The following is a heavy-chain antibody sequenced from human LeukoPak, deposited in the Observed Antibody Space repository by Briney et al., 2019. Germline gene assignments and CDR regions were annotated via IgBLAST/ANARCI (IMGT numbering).Heavy chain of an antibody. CDR3: SRVAYGGNRDAFDV. V-gene: IGHV3-73*01. CDR1: GFIFSGSA. CDR2: IRSKANSYAT. D-gene: IGHD4-23*01. Sequence: GGSLRLSCAVSGFIFSGSAMHWVRQASGKGLEWVGRIRSKANSYATAYAASVKGRFIISREDSKDTAYLQMNSLKSDDTAVYYCSRVAYGGNRDAFDVWGQGTMVTVSS. J-gene: IGHJ3*01.